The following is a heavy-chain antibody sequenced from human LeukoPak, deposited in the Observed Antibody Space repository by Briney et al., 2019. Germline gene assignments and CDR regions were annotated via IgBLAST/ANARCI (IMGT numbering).Heavy chain of an antibody. CDR2: IYYGGST. CDR1: GGSISSYY. CDR3: ARDPYYYDSSGYYWSAFDI. Sequence: SETLSLTCTVSGGSISSYYWSWIRQPPGKGLEWIGYIYYGGSTNYNPSLKSRVTISEDTSKNQFSLKLSSVTAADTAVYYCARDPYYYDSSGYYWSAFDIWGQGTMVTVSS. D-gene: IGHD3-22*01. V-gene: IGHV4-59*01. J-gene: IGHJ3*02.